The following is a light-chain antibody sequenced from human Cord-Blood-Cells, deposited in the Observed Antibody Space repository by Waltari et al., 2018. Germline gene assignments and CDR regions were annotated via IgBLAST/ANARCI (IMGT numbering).Light chain of an antibody. V-gene: IGKV1-5*01. CDR3: QQYNSSL. CDR2: DAS. Sequence: GDRVTITCRASQSISSWLAWYQQQPGKAPKLLIYDASSVESGVPSRFSGSGSGTEFTLTISSLQPDDFATYYCQQYNSSLFGPGTKVDIK. J-gene: IGKJ3*01. CDR1: QSISSW.